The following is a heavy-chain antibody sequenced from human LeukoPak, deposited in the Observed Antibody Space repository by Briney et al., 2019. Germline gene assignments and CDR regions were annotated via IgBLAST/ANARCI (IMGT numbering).Heavy chain of an antibody. D-gene: IGHD3-10*01. Sequence: ASVKVSCKASGYTFTGYYMHWVRQAPGQGLEWMGWINPNSGGTNYAQKFQGRVTMTRDTSISTAYMELGSLRSDDTAVYYCARSGAYGSGSYLSHWGQGTLVTVSS. CDR2: INPNSGGT. CDR3: ARSGAYGSGSYLSH. CDR1: GYTFTGYY. V-gene: IGHV1-2*02. J-gene: IGHJ4*02.